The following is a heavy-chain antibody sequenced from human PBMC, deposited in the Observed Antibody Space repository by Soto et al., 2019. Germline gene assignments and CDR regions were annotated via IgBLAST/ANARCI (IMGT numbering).Heavy chain of an antibody. V-gene: IGHV4-4*02. D-gene: IGHD3-10*01. CDR1: GGSISSSNW. J-gene: IGHJ4*02. CDR2: IYHSGST. Sequence: ASETLSLTCAVSGGSISSSNWWSWVRQPPGKGLEWIGEIYHSGSTNYNPSLKSRVTISVDKSKNQFSLKLSSVTAADTAVYYCARSLRRGPPFDYWGQGTLVTVSS. CDR3: ARSLRRGPPFDY.